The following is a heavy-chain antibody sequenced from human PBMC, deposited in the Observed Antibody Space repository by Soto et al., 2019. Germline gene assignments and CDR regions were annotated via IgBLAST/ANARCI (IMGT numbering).Heavy chain of an antibody. D-gene: IGHD6-19*01. CDR3: IHGSGWYDY. CDR2: IKSKTYGETT. V-gene: IGHV3-15*01. CDR1: GFTFSNAW. Sequence: GGSLRLSCAASGFTFSNAWMSWVRQGPGKGLEWVGLIKSKTYGETTDYSAPVKGRFTIARDDSKNTLYLQLNSLKNEDTAVYYCIHGSGWYDYWGQGTLVTVSS. J-gene: IGHJ4*02.